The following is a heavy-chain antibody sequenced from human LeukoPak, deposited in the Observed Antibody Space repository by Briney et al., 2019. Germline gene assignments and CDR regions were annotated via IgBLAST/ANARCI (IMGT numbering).Heavy chain of an antibody. J-gene: IGHJ4*02. CDR3: ATEVQEGYYDILTGDVY. V-gene: IGHV1-24*01. Sequence: GASVKVSCKVSGYTLTELSMHWVRQAPGKGLEWMGGFDPEDGETIYAQKFQGRVTMTEDTSTDTAYMELSSLRSEDTAVYYCATEVQEGYYDILTGDVYWGQGTLVTVSS. CDR2: FDPEDGET. D-gene: IGHD3-9*01. CDR1: GYTLTELS.